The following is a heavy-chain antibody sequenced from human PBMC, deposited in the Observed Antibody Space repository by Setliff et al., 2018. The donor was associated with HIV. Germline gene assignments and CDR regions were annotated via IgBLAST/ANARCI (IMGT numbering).Heavy chain of an antibody. Sequence: SETLSLTCAVSGGSISSGGYSWSWIRQPPGKGLEWIGYIYHSGSTYYNPSLKSRVTISVDRSKNQFSLKLSSVTAADTAVYYCARQPWFGELSYFDYWGQGTRVTVSS. J-gene: IGHJ4*02. CDR2: IYHSGST. CDR3: ARQPWFGELSYFDY. CDR1: GGSISSGGYS. V-gene: IGHV4-30-2*01. D-gene: IGHD3-10*01.